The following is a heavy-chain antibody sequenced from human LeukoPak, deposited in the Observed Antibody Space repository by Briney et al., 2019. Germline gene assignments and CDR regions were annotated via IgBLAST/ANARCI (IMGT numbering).Heavy chain of an antibody. CDR2: IIPILGIA. CDR1: GGTFSSYA. D-gene: IGHD1-7*01. V-gene: IGHV1-69*04. Sequence: SVKVSCKASGGTFSSYAISWVRQAPGQGLEWMGRIIPILGIANYAQKFQGRVTITADKSTSTAYMELSSLRSEDTAVYYCARDRITGTTENWFDPWGQGTLVTVSS. CDR3: ARDRITGTTENWFDP. J-gene: IGHJ5*02.